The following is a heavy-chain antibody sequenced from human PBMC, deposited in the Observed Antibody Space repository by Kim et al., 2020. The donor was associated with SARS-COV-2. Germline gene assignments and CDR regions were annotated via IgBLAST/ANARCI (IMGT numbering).Heavy chain of an antibody. CDR1: GGSISSSSYY. CDR2: IYQSGST. J-gene: IGHJ4*02. CDR3: ARQQARITIFGVVIAYFDY. V-gene: IGHV4-39*01. D-gene: IGHD3-3*01. Sequence: SETLSLTCTVSGGSISSSSYYWDWIRQPPGKGLAWIGSIYQSGSTYYRPSLKSRVTISVDTSKNQFSLKLSSVTAADTAVYYCARQQARITIFGVVIAYFDYWGQGTLVTVSS.